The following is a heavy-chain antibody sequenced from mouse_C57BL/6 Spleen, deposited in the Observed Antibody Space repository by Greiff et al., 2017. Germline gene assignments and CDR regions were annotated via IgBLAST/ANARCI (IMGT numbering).Heavy chain of an antibody. Sequence: VQLVESDAELVKPGASVKISCKVSGYTFTDHTIHWMKQRPEQGLEWIGYIYPSDGSTKYNQKFKGKATLTAGKSSSTAYMQLNSLTSEDSAVYFSGKERGFHWYFDVWGTGTTVTVSS. CDR2: IYPSDGST. CDR1: GYTFTDHT. CDR3: GKERGFHWYFDV. J-gene: IGHJ1*03. V-gene: IGHV1-78*01.